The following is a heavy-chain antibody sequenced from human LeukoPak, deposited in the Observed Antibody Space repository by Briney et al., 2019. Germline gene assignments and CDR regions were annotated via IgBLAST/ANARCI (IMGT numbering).Heavy chain of an antibody. Sequence: SETLSLTCTVSGGSISSYYWSWIRQPPGKGLEWIGYIYYSGSTNYNPSLKSRVTISVDTSKNQFSLKLSSVTAADTAVYYCARQRTAPPIYEYYGMDVWGQGTTVTVSS. D-gene: IGHD3-9*01. J-gene: IGHJ6*02. CDR3: ARQRTAPPIYEYYGMDV. CDR2: IYYSGST. V-gene: IGHV4-59*08. CDR1: GGSISSYY.